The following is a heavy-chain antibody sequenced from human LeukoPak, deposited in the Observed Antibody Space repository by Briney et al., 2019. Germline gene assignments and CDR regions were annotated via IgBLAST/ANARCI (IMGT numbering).Heavy chain of an antibody. D-gene: IGHD4-17*01. V-gene: IGHV1-69*06. Sequence: GASVKVSCKASGGTFSSYAISWVRQAPGQGLEWMGRIIPIFGTANYAQKFQGGVTITADKSTSTAYMELSSLRSEDTAVYYCARADTLRSFDYWGQGTLVTVSS. CDR1: GGTFSSYA. J-gene: IGHJ4*02. CDR3: ARADTLRSFDY. CDR2: IIPIFGTA.